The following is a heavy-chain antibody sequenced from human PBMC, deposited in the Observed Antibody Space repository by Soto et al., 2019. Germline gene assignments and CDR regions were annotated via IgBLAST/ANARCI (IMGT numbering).Heavy chain of an antibody. Sequence: QVQLVQSGAEVKKPGSSVKVSCKASGGTFSSYTISWVRQAPGQGLEWMGRIIPILGIANYAQKFQGRVTITADKSTCTAYMELSSLRSEDTAVSYCARTDKHYYDSSGYNFDYWGQGTLVTVSS. CDR2: IIPILGIA. D-gene: IGHD3-22*01. CDR3: ARTDKHYYDSSGYNFDY. V-gene: IGHV1-69*02. J-gene: IGHJ4*02. CDR1: GGTFSSYT.